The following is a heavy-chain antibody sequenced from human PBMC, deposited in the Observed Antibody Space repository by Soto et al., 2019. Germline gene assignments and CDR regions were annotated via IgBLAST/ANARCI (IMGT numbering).Heavy chain of an antibody. Sequence: TVKISGTASGGTFIIYAISLLLEAPGQGLEWMGGIIPIFGTANYAQKFQGRVTITADESTSTAYMELNSLRAGDTAVYYCARESEDLTSNFDYWGQGTLVTVPQ. CDR1: GGTFIIYA. CDR2: IIPIFGTA. V-gene: IGHV1-69*13. CDR3: ARESEDLTSNFDY. J-gene: IGHJ4*02.